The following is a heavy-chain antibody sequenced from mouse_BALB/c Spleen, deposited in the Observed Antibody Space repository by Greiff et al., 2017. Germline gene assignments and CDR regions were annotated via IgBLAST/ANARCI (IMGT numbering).Heavy chain of an antibody. CDR3: ARDGTTRWFAY. Sequence: QVQLQQPGAELVKPGASVKMSCKASGYTFTSYNMHWVKQTPGQGLEWIGAIYPGNGDTSYNQKFKGKATLTADKSSSTAYMQLSSLTSEDSAVYYCARDGTTRWFAYWGQGTLVTVSA. CDR2: IYPGNGDT. CDR1: GYTFTSYN. J-gene: IGHJ3*01. D-gene: IGHD1-1*01. V-gene: IGHV1-12*01.